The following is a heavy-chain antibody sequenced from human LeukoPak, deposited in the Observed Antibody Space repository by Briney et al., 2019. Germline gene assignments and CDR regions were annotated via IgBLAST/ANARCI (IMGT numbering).Heavy chain of an antibody. Sequence: PSETLSLTCTVSGGSISSSSYYWGWIRQPPGKGLEWIGSIYYSGSTYYNPSLKSRVTISVDTSKNQLSLKLSSVTAADTAVYYCARSTGDYVNLDYWGQGTLVTVSS. J-gene: IGHJ4*02. CDR2: IYYSGST. CDR3: ARSTGDYVNLDY. V-gene: IGHV4-39*07. D-gene: IGHD4-17*01. CDR1: GGSISSSSYY.